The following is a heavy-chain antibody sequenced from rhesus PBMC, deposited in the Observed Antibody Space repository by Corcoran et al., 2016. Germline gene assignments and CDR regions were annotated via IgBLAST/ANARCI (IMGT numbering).Heavy chain of an antibody. V-gene: IGHV3S5*01. Sequence: EVQLVETGGGLVQPGGSLKLSCAVSGFTFSSYGMSWVRQAPGKGLEWVSVINSGGVSTDHADSVKGRFTNSRDNSKNTFSLQMNSLRAEDTAVYYCAKEFSSWPKNYYFDYWGQGVLVTVSS. CDR3: AKEFSSWPKNYYFDY. D-gene: IGHD6-13*01. CDR2: INSGGVST. J-gene: IGHJ4*01. CDR1: GFTFSSYG.